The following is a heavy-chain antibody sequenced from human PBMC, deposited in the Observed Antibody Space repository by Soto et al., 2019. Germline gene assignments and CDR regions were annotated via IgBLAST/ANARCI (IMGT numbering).Heavy chain of an antibody. CDR3: ARDAGYYYDSSGSPGNNWFEP. CDR1: GFTFSSYW. V-gene: IGHV3-7*03. D-gene: IGHD3-22*01. J-gene: IGHJ5*02. Sequence: GGSMRLSCAVSGFTFSSYWMSWVRQAPGKGLEWVANIKQDGSEKYYVDSVKGRFTISRDNAKNSLYLQMNSLRAEDTAVYYCARDAGYYYDSSGSPGNNWFEPWGQGTLVSVFS. CDR2: IKQDGSEK.